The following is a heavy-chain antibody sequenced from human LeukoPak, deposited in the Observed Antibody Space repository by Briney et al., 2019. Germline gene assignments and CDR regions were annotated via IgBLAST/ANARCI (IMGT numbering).Heavy chain of an antibody. Sequence: GASVKVSCKXSGYTFTSFDINWVRQAPGQGLECMGWMNPINGHTGYSQKFQGRVTMTGDTATSTAYMELSSLTYEDTAVYYCARPTSRPSNYYHMDVWGKGTTVTVSS. V-gene: IGHV1-8*01. J-gene: IGHJ6*03. CDR3: ARPTSRPSNYYHMDV. D-gene: IGHD6-13*01. CDR1: GYTFTSFD. CDR2: MNPINGHT.